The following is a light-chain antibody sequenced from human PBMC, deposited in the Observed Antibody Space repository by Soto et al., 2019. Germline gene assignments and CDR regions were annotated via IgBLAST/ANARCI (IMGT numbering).Light chain of an antibody. J-gene: IGKJ1*01. CDR1: QSVTSNY. V-gene: IGKV3-20*01. Sequence: IVLTQSAGTLSLSPGERATLSCGASQSVTSNYLAWYQQKPGQAPRLLIFGASIRVTGIPDRFIGSGSGTDFTLTISRLEPEDFAVYYCQHYVTSLTTFGQGTKVDIK. CDR2: GAS. CDR3: QHYVTSLTT.